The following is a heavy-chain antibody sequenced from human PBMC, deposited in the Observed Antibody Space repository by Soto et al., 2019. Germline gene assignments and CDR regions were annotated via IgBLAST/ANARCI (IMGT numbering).Heavy chain of an antibody. J-gene: IGHJ6*02. CDR1: GGSITSSGSY. CDR3: TRRYSYGSGKCAMDV. V-gene: IGHV4-39*01. Sequence: PSETLSLTCTVSGGSITSSGSYCGWIRQPPGKGLEWIGTVSYSGSTYYNPSLNSQVAISRDPSKILFSLNLKSVAATDTALYFCTRRYSYGSGKCAMDVWGQGTTGAVSS. CDR2: VSYSGST. D-gene: IGHD3-10*01.